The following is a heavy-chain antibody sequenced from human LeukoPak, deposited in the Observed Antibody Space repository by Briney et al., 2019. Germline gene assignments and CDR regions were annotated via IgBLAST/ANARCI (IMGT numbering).Heavy chain of an antibody. D-gene: IGHD3-10*02. Sequence: GGSPRLSCAASGLRFSDYYVSWIRQAPGKGLQWVSYISSGGDIMHYADSVKGRFTSSRDNAKNSLYLQMNRLRAEDTAVYYCAELGITMIGGVWGKGTTVAISS. CDR3: AELGITMIGGV. V-gene: IGHV3-11*04. CDR1: GLRFSDYY. J-gene: IGHJ6*04. CDR2: ISSGGDIM.